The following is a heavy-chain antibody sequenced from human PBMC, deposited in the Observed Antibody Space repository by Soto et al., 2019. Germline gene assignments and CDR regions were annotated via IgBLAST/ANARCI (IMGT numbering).Heavy chain of an antibody. J-gene: IGHJ3*02. Sequence: GGSLRLSCASSGFTFSSYGMHLVRQAPGKGLEWVAVIWYDGSNKYYADSVKGRFTISRDNSKNTLYLQMNSLRAEDTAVYYCARAPILGGAFDIWGQGTMVTVSS. CDR3: ARAPILGGAFDI. V-gene: IGHV3-33*01. D-gene: IGHD3-9*01. CDR1: GFTFSSYG. CDR2: IWYDGSNK.